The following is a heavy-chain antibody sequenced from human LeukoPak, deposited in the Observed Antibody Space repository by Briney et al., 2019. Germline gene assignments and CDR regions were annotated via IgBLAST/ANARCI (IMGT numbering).Heavy chain of an antibody. J-gene: IGHJ4*02. CDR3: ARNIPVTRWGY. V-gene: IGHV3-30*03. CDR1: GFTFSSYG. CDR2: ISYDGSNK. D-gene: IGHD2-21*01. Sequence: GGSLRLSCAASGFTFSSYGMHWVRQAPGKGLEWVVVISYDGSNKYYADSVKGRFTISRDNSKNTLYLQMNSLRAEDTAVYYCARNIPVTRWGYWGQGTLVTVSS.